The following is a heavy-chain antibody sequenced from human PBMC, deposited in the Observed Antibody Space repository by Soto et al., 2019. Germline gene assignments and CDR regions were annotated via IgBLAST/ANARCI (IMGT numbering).Heavy chain of an antibody. V-gene: IGHV1-18*04. CDR1: GYTFTSYG. CDR2: ISAYNGNT. CDR3: ARGPSPYDSSGYYCLFDY. Sequence: QVQLVQSGAEVKKPGASVKVSCKASGYTFTSYGISWVRQAPGQGLEWMGWISAYNGNTNYAQKVQGRITMTRDTSISTAYMELSRLRSDDTAVYYCARGPSPYDSSGYYCLFDYWGQGTLVTVSS. J-gene: IGHJ4*02. D-gene: IGHD3-22*01.